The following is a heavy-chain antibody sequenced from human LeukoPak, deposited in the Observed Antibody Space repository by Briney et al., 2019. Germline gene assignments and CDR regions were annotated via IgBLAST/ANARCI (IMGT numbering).Heavy chain of an antibody. Sequence: GGSLRLSCAASGFTFSTYGMHWVRQAPGKGLEWVAVIWYDGSNKYYADSVKGRFTISRDNSKNTLYLQMNSLRAEDTAVYYCARAPCSGNSCYPVDYWGQGTLVTVSS. CDR3: ARAPCSGNSCYPVDY. CDR2: IWYDGSNK. CDR1: GFTFSTYG. D-gene: IGHD2-15*01. V-gene: IGHV3-33*01. J-gene: IGHJ4*02.